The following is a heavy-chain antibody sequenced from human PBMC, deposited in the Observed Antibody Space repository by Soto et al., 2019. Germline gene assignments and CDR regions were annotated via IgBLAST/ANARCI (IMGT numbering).Heavy chain of an antibody. CDR1: GFTFSSYG. CDR2: ISYDGSNK. V-gene: IGHV3-30*03. J-gene: IGHJ6*02. Sequence: GGSLRLSCAASGFTFSSYGMHWVRQAPGKGLEWVAVISYDGSNKNYADSVTGRFTISRDNSKNTLYLQMNSLRVEDTDMYYCVRENYYYGMDVWGQGTVVTVSS. CDR3: VRENYYYGMDV.